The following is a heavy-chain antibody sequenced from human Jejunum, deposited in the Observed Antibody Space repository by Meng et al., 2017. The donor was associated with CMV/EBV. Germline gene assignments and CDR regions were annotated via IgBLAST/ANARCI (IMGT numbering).Heavy chain of an antibody. CDR3: VREGSAWFFFDI. CDR1: GFTFSTYN. Sequence: SGFTFSTYNIRWVRQAPGKGLEWVSYINPGGDTIYYADSVTGRFTISRDNARNSLYLQMNSLTAEDTAVYSCVREGSAWFFFDIWGQGTMVTVSS. CDR2: INPGGDTI. V-gene: IGHV3-48*03. J-gene: IGHJ3*02. D-gene: IGHD6-19*01.